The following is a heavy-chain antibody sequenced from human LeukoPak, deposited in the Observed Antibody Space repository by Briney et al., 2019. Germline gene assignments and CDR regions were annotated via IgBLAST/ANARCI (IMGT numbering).Heavy chain of an antibody. Sequence: PSETLSLTCAVYGESLNSYYWSWVRQPPGEGLEWIGEIYEGGTTKYNPSLKSRVAISMVPSKQQFSLRLSSVTAADTAVYYCARGAWATRLASWGLGTPVIASS. D-gene: IGHD2-15*01. CDR1: GESLNSYY. CDR3: ARGAWATRLAS. CDR2: IYEGGTT. V-gene: IGHV4-34*01. J-gene: IGHJ4*02.